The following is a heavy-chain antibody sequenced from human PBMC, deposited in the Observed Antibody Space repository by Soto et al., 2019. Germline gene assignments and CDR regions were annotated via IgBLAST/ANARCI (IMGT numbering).Heavy chain of an antibody. CDR1: GFTFSSYS. CDR2: ISSSSSYI. J-gene: IGHJ5*02. CDR3: AREGRTGVPFGP. D-gene: IGHD7-27*01. V-gene: IGHV3-21*04. Sequence: EVQLVESGGGLVKPGGSLRLSCAASGFTFSSYSMNWVRQAPGKGLEWVSSISSSSSYIYYADSVKGRFTISRDNAKNSLYLQMNSLRAEDTAVYYCAREGRTGVPFGPWGQGTLVTVSS.